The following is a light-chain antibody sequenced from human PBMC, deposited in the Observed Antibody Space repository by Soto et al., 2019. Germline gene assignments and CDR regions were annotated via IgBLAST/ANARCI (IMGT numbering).Light chain of an antibody. CDR1: SCNIGAGYD. Sequence: QSVLTQPPSVSGAPGQRVTISCTGSSCNIGAGYDVHWYQQLPGTAPKLLIYGNSNRPSGVPDRFSGSKSGTSASLAITGLQAEDEADYYCQSHDSSLSGHVVFGGGTKLTVL. CDR2: GNS. CDR3: QSHDSSLSGHVV. J-gene: IGLJ2*01. V-gene: IGLV1-40*01.